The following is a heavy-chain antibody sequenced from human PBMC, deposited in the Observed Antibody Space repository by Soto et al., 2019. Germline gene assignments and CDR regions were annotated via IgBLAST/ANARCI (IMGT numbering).Heavy chain of an antibody. CDR2: INAGNGNT. D-gene: IGHD5-18*01. Sequence: GSSVTVSCKASGDTFTSYAMHWVRQAPGQRLEWMGWINAGNGNTNYGQKFQGRVTITADESRSTAYMELTSLSSEDTAVYYCARGPHVDSGMGEYFYYGLDVWGQGTTVTVSS. CDR3: ARGPHVDSGMGEYFYYGLDV. V-gene: IGHV1-3*01. CDR1: GDTFTSYA. J-gene: IGHJ6*02.